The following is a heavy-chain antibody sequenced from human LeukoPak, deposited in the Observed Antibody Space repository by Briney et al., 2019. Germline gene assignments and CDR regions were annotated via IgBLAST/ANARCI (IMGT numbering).Heavy chain of an antibody. CDR3: ASLVTKYGSGSYYFDY. CDR2: IYTSGST. Sequence: SETLSLTCTVSGGSISSGSYYWSWIRQPAGKGLEWIGRIYTSGSTNYNPSLKSRVTISVDTSKNQFSLKLSSVTAEDTAVYYCASLVTKYGSGSYYFDYWGQGTLVTVSS. V-gene: IGHV4-61*02. D-gene: IGHD3-10*01. CDR1: GGSISSGSYY. J-gene: IGHJ4*02.